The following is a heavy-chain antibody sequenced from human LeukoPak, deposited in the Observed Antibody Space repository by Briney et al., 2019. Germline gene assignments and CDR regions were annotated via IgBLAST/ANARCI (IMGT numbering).Heavy chain of an antibody. CDR3: ARQRLWGSAFDI. D-gene: IGHD6-19*01. V-gene: IGHV4-34*01. CDR1: GGSLSGYY. Sequence: PSETLSLTCAVSGGSLSGYYWSWIRQPPGKGLEWIGEVNHSGYTTYNPSLKSRVTISVDTSKNQFSLKLNSVTAADTAVYYCARQRLWGSAFDIWGQGTMVTVSS. J-gene: IGHJ3*02. CDR2: VNHSGYT.